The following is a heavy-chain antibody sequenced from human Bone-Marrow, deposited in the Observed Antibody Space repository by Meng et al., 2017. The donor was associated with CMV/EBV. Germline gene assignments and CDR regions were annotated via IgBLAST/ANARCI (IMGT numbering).Heavy chain of an antibody. CDR2: IYYSGST. CDR3: ASGSALGCYGMEL. CDR1: GGSFSSSSYY. D-gene: IGHD3-16*01. J-gene: IGHJ6*02. V-gene: IGHV4-39*01. Sequence: SETLSLTCTVSGGSFSSSSYYWGGIRQPQGKGLEWIGSIYYSGSTYYNPSLKSRVTISVDTTKKQFSLKMYSVTATDTAVYYCASGSALGCYGMELWGQGTTVTVSS.